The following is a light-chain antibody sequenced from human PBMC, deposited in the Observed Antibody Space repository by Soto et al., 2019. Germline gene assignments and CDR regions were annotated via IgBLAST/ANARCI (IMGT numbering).Light chain of an antibody. CDR1: SSDFGGYNY. J-gene: IGLJ1*01. CDR2: DVS. Sequence: QSVLTQPRSVSGSPGQSVTISCTGTSSDFGGYNYVSWYQHHPGKAPKLMIYDVSERPSGVPDRFSGSKSGNTASLTISGLQAEDEADYYCCSYAGTVYVFGTGTKLTVL. CDR3: CSYAGTVYV. V-gene: IGLV2-11*01.